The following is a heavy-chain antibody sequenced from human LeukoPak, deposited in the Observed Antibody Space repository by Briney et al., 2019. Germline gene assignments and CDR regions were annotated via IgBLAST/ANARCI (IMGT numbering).Heavy chain of an antibody. CDR3: ARDRIAAAGTPNWFDP. J-gene: IGHJ5*02. Sequence: GGSLRLSRAASGFAFSIYGMHWVRQAPGKGLEGVAVIWFDGSKAFYADSVRGRFTISRDNSKNTLYLQMNSLRAEDTAVYYCARDRIAAAGTPNWFDPWGQGTLVTVSS. D-gene: IGHD6-13*01. CDR2: IWFDGSKA. V-gene: IGHV3-33*01. CDR1: GFAFSIYG.